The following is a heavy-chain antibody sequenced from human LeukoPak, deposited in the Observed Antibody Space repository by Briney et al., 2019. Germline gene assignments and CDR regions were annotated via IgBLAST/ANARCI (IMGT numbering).Heavy chain of an antibody. CDR2: IYYSGST. Sequence: SETLSLTCTVSGGSISSYYWSWIRQPPGKGLEWIGYIYYSGSTNYNPSLKSRVTISVDTSKNQFSLKLSSVTAADTAVYYCARGDRSGYYTGLDHWGQGTLVTVSS. CDR3: ARGDRSGYYTGLDH. D-gene: IGHD3-3*01. CDR1: GGSISSYY. V-gene: IGHV4-59*01. J-gene: IGHJ4*02.